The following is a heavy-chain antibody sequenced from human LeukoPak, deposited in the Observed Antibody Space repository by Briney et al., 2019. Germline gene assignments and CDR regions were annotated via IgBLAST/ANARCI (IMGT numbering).Heavy chain of an antibody. J-gene: IGHJ4*02. CDR1: GDSVSSNSAA. Sequence: SQTLSLTCAISGDSVSSNSAAWNWISHSPSRGLEWLGRTYYRSKWYNDYAVSVKCRITISADTSKNQFSLQLNSVTPEDTAVYYCARSISGLGDWGQGTLVTVYS. CDR2: TYYRSKWYN. D-gene: IGHD3-16*01. CDR3: ARSISGLGD. V-gene: IGHV6-1*01.